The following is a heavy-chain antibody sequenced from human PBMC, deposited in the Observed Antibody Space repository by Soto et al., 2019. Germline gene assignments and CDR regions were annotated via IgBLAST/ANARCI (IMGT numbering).Heavy chain of an antibody. CDR3: ASLDYYFGAFDI. Sequence: GASVKVSCKASGYTFTSYGISWVRQAPGQGLEWMGWISAYNGNTNYAQKLQGRVTMTTDTSTSTAYMELRSLRSDYTAVYYCASLDYYFGAFDIWGQGTMVTVSS. CDR2: ISAYNGNT. D-gene: IGHD2-21*02. CDR1: GYTFTSYG. V-gene: IGHV1-18*01. J-gene: IGHJ3*02.